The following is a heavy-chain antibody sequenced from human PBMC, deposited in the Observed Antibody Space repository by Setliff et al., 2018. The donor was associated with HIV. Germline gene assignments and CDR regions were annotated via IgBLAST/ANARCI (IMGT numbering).Heavy chain of an antibody. CDR1: RGSISSGYY. J-gene: IGHJ3*02. CDR3: ARGMGGSQVGGDAFDI. Sequence: SETLSLTCTVSRGSISSGYYWGWIRQPPGKGLEWIGSIYDSGSTHNHPSLKSRVTISVDTSKNHFSLKLSSVTAADTAVYYCARGMGGSQVGGDAFDIWGQGTTVTVSS. V-gene: IGHV4-38-2*02. CDR2: IYDSGST. D-gene: IGHD1-26*01.